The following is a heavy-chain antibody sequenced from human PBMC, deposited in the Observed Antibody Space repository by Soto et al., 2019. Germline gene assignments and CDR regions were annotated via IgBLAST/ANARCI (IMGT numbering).Heavy chain of an antibody. D-gene: IGHD1-26*01. J-gene: IGHJ4*02. V-gene: IGHV4-28*01. CDR2: IYYSGTT. Sequence: QVQLQESGPGLVKPSDTLSLTCAVSGYSISSSNWWGWIRQPPGKGLEWIGYIYYSGTTYYNPSLKRRVTMSVDTSKNQFSLQLTSVTAVDTAVYYCATREIQGPIDYWGQGTLVTVSS. CDR3: ATREIQGPIDY. CDR1: GYSISSSNW.